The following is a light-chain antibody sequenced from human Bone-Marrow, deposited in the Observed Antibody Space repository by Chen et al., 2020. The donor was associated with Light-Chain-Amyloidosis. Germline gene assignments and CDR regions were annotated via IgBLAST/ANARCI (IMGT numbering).Light chain of an antibody. CDR1: DLPTKY. CDR2: RDT. CDR3: QSADSSGTYEVI. V-gene: IGLV3-25*03. J-gene: IGLJ2*01. Sequence: SYELTQPPSVSVSPGQTARITCSGDDLPTKYAYWYQQKPGQAPVLVIHRDTERPSGISERFSGSRSGTTATFTIYGDQAEDEADYHCQSADSSGTYEVIFGGGTTLTVL.